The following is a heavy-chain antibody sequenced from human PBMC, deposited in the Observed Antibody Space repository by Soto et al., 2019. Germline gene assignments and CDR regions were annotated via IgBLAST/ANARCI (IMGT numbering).Heavy chain of an antibody. CDR3: ARVSPLLNCGGDCYDYYFDY. CDR1: GGSVSSGSYY. CDR2: IYYSGST. V-gene: IGHV4-61*01. J-gene: IGHJ4*02. D-gene: IGHD2-21*01. Sequence: SETLSLTYTVSGGSVSSGSYYWSWIRQPPGKGLEWIGYIYYSGSTNYNPSLKSRVTISVDTSKNQFSLKLSSVTAADTAVYYCARVSPLLNCGGDCYDYYFDYWGQGTLVTVSS.